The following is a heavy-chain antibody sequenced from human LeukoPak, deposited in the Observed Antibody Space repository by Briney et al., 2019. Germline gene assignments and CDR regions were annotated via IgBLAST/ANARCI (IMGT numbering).Heavy chain of an antibody. D-gene: IGHD3-10*01. CDR2: ISGSGGST. CDR3: AKDFFLLGELSEYNWFDP. Sequence: GGSLRLSCAASGFTFSSYAMSWVRQAPGKGLEWVSAISGSGGSTYYADSVKGRFTISRDNSKNTQYLQINSLRAEDTAVYYCAKDFFLLGELSEYNWFDPWGQGTLVTVSS. V-gene: IGHV3-23*01. CDR1: GFTFSSYA. J-gene: IGHJ5*02.